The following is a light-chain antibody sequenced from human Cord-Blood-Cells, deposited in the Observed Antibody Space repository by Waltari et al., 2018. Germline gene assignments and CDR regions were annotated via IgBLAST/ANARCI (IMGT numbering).Light chain of an antibody. CDR3: CSYAGSSTVV. CDR2: EVS. J-gene: IGLJ2*01. V-gene: IGLV2-23*02. CDR1: SSAVGSYNL. Sequence: QSALTQPASVSGSPGQSITISCTGPSSAVGSYNLFSWYQQHPGKAPKPMIYEVSKRHSGVSNRVSGSKSGNTASLTIAGLQAEDEADYYCCSYAGSSTVVFGGGTKLTVL.